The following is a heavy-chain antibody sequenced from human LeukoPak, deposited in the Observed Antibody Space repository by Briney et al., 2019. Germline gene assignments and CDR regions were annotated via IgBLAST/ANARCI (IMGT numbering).Heavy chain of an antibody. CDR1: GFTFDDYA. Sequence: GGSLRLSCAVSGFTFDDYAMHWVRQAPGKGLEWVSGISWNSGSIGYAVSVKGRFSISRDNAKNSLYLQMNSLRAEDTALYYCAKDLSSGWYGDAFDIWGQGTMVTVSS. J-gene: IGHJ3*02. CDR3: AKDLSSGWYGDAFDI. CDR2: ISWNSGSI. D-gene: IGHD6-19*01. V-gene: IGHV3-9*01.